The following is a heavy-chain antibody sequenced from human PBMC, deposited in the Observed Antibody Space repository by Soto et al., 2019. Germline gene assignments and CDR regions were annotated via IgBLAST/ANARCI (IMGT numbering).Heavy chain of an antibody. V-gene: IGHV4-31*03. CDR1: GGSIRSVGYY. Sequence: SETLSLTCTVSGGSIRSVGYYWNWIRQHPGKGLEWIGYFYYSGSTYYNPSLKSRVTISVDTSKNQFSLKLSSVTAADTAVYYCARSVFPWGQGTLVTVS. CDR2: FYYSGST. CDR3: ARSVFP. J-gene: IGHJ5*02.